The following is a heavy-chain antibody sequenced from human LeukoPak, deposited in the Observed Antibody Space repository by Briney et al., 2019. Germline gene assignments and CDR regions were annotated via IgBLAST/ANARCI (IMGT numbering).Heavy chain of an antibody. CDR3: ARDRSSITGTTGVDP. CDR2: IYYSGST. CDR1: GGSISSYY. J-gene: IGHJ5*02. Sequence: KSSETLSLTCTVSGGSISSYYWSWIRQPPGKGLGWIGYIYYSGSTNYNPSLKSRVTISVDTSKNQFSLKLSSVTAADTAVYYCARDRSSITGTTGVDPWGQGTLVTVSS. V-gene: IGHV4-59*01. D-gene: IGHD1-20*01.